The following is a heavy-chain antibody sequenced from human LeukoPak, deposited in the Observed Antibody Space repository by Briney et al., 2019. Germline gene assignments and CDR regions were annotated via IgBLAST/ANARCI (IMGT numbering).Heavy chain of an antibody. D-gene: IGHD4-23*01. J-gene: IGHJ4*02. CDR3: AKDSRVVTDTPGDY. V-gene: IGHV3-23*01. Sequence: PGGSLRLSCAASGFTFSSYAMSWVRQAPGKGLEWVSAISGSGGSTYYADSVKGRFTISRDNSKNTLFLQMNSLRAEDTAVYYCAKDSRVVTDTPGDYWGQGTLVTVSS. CDR2: ISGSGGST. CDR1: GFTFSSYA.